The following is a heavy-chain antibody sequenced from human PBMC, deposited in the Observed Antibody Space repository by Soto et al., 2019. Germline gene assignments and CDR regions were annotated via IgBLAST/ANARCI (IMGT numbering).Heavy chain of an antibody. CDR1: GGSISSGGYY. V-gene: IGHV4-31*03. J-gene: IGHJ4*02. CDR3: ARVVPLSYYYDSSIFDY. CDR2: IYYSGST. Sequence: QVQLQESGPGLVKPSQTLSLTCTVSGGSISSGGYYWSWNRQHPGKGLEWIGYIYYSGSTYYNPSLKSRVSISVDTSKNQFSLKLSSVTAADTAVYYCARVVPLSYYYDSSIFDYWGQGTLVTVSS. D-gene: IGHD3-22*01.